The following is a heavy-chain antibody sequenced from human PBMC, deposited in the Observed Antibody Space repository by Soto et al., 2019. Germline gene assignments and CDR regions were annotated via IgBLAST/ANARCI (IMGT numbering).Heavy chain of an antibody. CDR1: GYTFTSYY. CDR3: ARERELNYFDY. Sequence: QVQLVQSGAEVKKPGASVKVSCKASGYTFTSYYMHWVRQAPGQGLEWMGIINPSGGSTSYAQKFRGRVTMTRDTSTSTVYMELSSLRSEATAVYYCARERELNYFDYGGQGTLVTVSS. D-gene: IGHD1-26*01. CDR2: INPSGGST. J-gene: IGHJ4*02. V-gene: IGHV1-46*01.